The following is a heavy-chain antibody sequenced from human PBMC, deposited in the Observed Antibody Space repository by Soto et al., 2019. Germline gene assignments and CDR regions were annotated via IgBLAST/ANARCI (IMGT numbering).Heavy chain of an antibody. V-gene: IGHV4-59*01. CDR2: FYHSGNS. J-gene: IGHJ6*02. D-gene: IGHD5-18*01. CDR3: ARISSVDPYGYVNGGLDV. CDR1: GGSIRSYY. Sequence: SETLSLTCAVSGGSIRSYYWSWIRQSPEKGLEWIGYFYHSGNSNYNPSLKSRVTISVDTSKNQLSLSLRSVTAADTAVYFCARISSVDPYGYVNGGLDVWGQGTTVTVSS.